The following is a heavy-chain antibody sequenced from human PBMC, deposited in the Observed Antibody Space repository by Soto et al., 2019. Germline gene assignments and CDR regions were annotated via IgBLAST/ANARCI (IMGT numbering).Heavy chain of an antibody. CDR3: ATDSTQLVIYCYYYGMDV. D-gene: IGHD3-9*01. CDR1: GYTLTELS. CDR2: IEPEDGET. Sequence: ASVKVSCKVSGYTLTELSMHWVRQAPGKGLEWMGGIEPEDGETIYAQKFQGRVTMTEDTSTDTAYMELSSLRSEDTAVYYCATDSTQLVIYCYYYGMDVWGQGTTVTVSS. V-gene: IGHV1-24*01. J-gene: IGHJ6*02.